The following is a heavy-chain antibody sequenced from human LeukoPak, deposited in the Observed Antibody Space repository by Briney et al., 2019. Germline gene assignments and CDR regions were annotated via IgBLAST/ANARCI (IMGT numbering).Heavy chain of an antibody. Sequence: SETLSLTCAVYGGSFSGYYWSWIRQPPGKGLEWIGEINHSGSTNYNPSLKSRVTISVDTSKNQFSLKLSSVTAADTAVYYCARALLWFGEAAIGYWGQGTLVTVSS. CDR2: INHSGST. D-gene: IGHD3-10*01. J-gene: IGHJ4*02. CDR1: GGSFSGYY. V-gene: IGHV4-34*01. CDR3: ARALLWFGEAAIGY.